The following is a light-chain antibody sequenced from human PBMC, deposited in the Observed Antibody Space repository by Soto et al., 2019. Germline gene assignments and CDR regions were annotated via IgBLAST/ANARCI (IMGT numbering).Light chain of an antibody. J-gene: IGLJ1*01. Sequence: QSVLTQPASVSGSPGQSITISCTGTSSDVGGYNFVSWYQQHPGKAPKLMIYEVTSRPSGVSNRFSGSKSGNTASLTISGLQAEDEADYYCNSYTTSSTLVFGTGTQLTVL. V-gene: IGLV2-14*03. CDR1: SSDVGGYNF. CDR3: NSYTTSSTLV. CDR2: EVT.